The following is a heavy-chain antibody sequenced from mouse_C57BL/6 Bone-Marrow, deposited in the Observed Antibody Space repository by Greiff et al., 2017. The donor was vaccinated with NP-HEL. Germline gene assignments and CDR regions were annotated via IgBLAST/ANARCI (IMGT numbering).Heavy chain of an antibody. V-gene: IGHV5-6*01. CDR1: GFTFSSYG. CDR3: ARRRLQRGPWFAY. Sequence: EVHLVESGGDLVKPGGSLKLSCAASGFTFSSYGMSWVRQTPDKRLEWVATISSGGSYTYYPDSVKGRFTISRDNAKNTLYLQMSSLKSEDTAMYYCARRRLQRGPWFAYWGQGTLVTVSA. D-gene: IGHD1-1*01. CDR2: ISSGGSYT. J-gene: IGHJ3*01.